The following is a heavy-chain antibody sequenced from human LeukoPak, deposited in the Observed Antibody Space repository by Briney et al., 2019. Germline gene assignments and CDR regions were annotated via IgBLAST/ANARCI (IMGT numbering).Heavy chain of an antibody. V-gene: IGHV4-38-2*02. J-gene: IGHJ4*02. CDR2: IYHSGST. CDR1: GNSISSGYY. Sequence: SETLSLTCTVSGNSISSGYYWGWIRQPPGKGLEWIGSIYHSGSTYYNPSLKSRVTISVDTSKNQFSLKLSSVTAADTAVYYCARSDSSGYYEDYWGQGTLVTVSS. D-gene: IGHD3-22*01. CDR3: ARSDSSGYYEDY.